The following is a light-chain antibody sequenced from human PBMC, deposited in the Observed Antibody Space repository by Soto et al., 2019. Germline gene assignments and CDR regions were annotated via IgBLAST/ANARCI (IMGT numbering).Light chain of an antibody. CDR1: QGINNS. CDR2: GAS. CDR3: LQDYNFL. Sequence: CRASQGINNSLAXXQTKPXXVXXLLISGASSLESGVPSRFSGSGSGTDFTLTLSSLQPEDLATDYCLQDYNFLFSEGTKLEI. V-gene: IGKV1-6*01. J-gene: IGKJ4*01.